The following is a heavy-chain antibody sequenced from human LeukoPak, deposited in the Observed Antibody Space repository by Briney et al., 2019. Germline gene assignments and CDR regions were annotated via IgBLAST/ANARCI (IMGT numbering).Heavy chain of an antibody. Sequence: ASVKVSCKTSGYTFISYGISWVRQAPGQGLEWMGRINPNSGGTNYAQKFQGRVTMTRDTSISTAYMELSRLRSDDTAVYYCATRDYGDYVYFDCWGQGTLVTVSS. D-gene: IGHD4-17*01. J-gene: IGHJ4*02. CDR1: GYTFISYG. V-gene: IGHV1-2*06. CDR2: INPNSGGT. CDR3: ATRDYGDYVYFDC.